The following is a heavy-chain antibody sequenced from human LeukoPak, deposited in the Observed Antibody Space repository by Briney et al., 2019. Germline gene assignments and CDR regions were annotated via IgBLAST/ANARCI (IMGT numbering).Heavy chain of an antibody. CDR3: ARDLEDSSPFGAFDM. V-gene: IGHV3-33*01. CDR1: GFTFSNYG. J-gene: IGHJ3*02. D-gene: IGHD3-22*01. Sequence: GGSLRLSCAASGFTFSNYGMHWVRQVPGKGLEWVAAIWFDGIRKYYADSVKGRLTISRDNSKNTLYLQMNSLRAEDTAVYYCARDLEDSSPFGAFDMWGQRKMVTVSS. CDR2: IWFDGIRK.